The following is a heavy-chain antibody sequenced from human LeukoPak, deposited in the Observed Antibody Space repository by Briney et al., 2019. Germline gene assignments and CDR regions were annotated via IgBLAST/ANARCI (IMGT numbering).Heavy chain of an antibody. CDR1: GGSISSYY. J-gene: IGHJ6*03. D-gene: IGHD2-15*01. V-gene: IGHV4-59*01. CDR2: IYYSGST. CDR3: ARDGPVVVAATPYYYYMDV. Sequence: SETLSLTCTVSGGSISSYYWSWIRQPPGKGLEWIGYIYYSGSTNYNPSLKSRVTISVDTSKNQFSLQLSSVTAADTAVYYCARDGPVVVAATPYYYYMDVWGKGTTVTVSS.